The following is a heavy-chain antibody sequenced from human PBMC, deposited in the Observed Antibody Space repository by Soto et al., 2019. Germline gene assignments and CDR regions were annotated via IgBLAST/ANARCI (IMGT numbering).Heavy chain of an antibody. CDR2: IIPIFGTA. D-gene: IGHD1-26*01. CDR3: AFYLGRRVGRNSMDV. J-gene: IGHJ6*02. V-gene: IGHV1-69*01. CDR1: GGTFSSYA. Sequence: QGQLVQSGAEVKKPGCSVKVSCKASGGTFSSYAISWVRQAPGQGLEWKGGIIPIFGTANYAQKFQGRVMITADASTSTAYMELSSLSSEDTTVYYCAFYLGRRVGRNSMDVWGQETTVTVSS.